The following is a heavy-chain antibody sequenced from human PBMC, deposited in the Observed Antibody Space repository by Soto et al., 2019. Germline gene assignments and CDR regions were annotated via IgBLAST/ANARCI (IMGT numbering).Heavy chain of an antibody. Sequence: GGSLRLSCAASGFTFSSYAMSWVRQAPGKGLEWVSAISGSGGSTYYADSVKGRFTISRDNSKNTLYLQMNSLRAEDTAVYYCAKASPTTVTTFYYYYYGMDVWGQGTTVTVSS. CDR3: AKASPTTVTTFYYYYYGMDV. J-gene: IGHJ6*02. D-gene: IGHD4-4*01. CDR1: GFTFSSYA. CDR2: ISGSGGST. V-gene: IGHV3-23*01.